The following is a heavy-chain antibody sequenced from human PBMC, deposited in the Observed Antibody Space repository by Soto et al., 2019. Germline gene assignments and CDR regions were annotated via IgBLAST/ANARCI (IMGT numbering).Heavy chain of an antibody. CDR2: IYYSGNT. J-gene: IGHJ5*02. Sequence: QVQLQESGPGLVKPSQTLSLTCIVSGGSISSNDFYWSWIRQHPGKGLEWIGYIYYSGNTYYNPSLKSLVTILGDTSKNKFSLKVSSVTAADTAVYYCARLSGSWQSWCDPWGQGTLVTVAS. CDR3: ARLSGSWQSWCDP. V-gene: IGHV4-31*01. D-gene: IGHD6-13*01. CDR1: GGSISSNDFY.